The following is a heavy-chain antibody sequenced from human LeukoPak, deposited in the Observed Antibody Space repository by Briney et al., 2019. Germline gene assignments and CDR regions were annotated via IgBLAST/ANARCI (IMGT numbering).Heavy chain of an antibody. CDR3: ARGGKTTYYYGSGSYYNRNHYFDY. Sequence: SETLSLTCTVSGGSISSGSYYWSWIRQPAGKGLEWIGRIYTSGSTNYNPSLKSRVTISVDTSKNQFSLKLSSVTAADTAVYYCARGGKTTYYYGSGSYYNRNHYFDYWGQGTLVTVSS. V-gene: IGHV4-61*02. D-gene: IGHD3-10*01. J-gene: IGHJ4*02. CDR2: IYTSGST. CDR1: GGSISSGSYY.